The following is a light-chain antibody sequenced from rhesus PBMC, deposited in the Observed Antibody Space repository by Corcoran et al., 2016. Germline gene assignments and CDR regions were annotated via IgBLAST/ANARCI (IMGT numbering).Light chain of an antibody. CDR2: GAS. Sequence: EIVMTPSPATLSLSPGERANLSCRARQTVSSSLAWYQQNPGQAPKLLLFGASTRATGNPDRFSGRGSGTEFTSNITSREPADVGLDHCQQGYTGPLSFGGGTGVELK. V-gene: IGKV3-24*03. CDR1: QTVSSS. CDR3: QQGYTGPLS. J-gene: IGKJ4*01.